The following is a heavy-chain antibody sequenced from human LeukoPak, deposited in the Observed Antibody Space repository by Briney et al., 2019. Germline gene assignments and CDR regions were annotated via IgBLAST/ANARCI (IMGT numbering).Heavy chain of an antibody. Sequence: GGSLRLSCAASGFTFSDYYMSWIRQAPGKGLEWVSYISSSGSTIYCADSVKGRFTISRDNAKNSLYLQMNSLRAEDTAVYYRASMGERGMATIDYWGQGTLVTVSS. CDR3: ASMGERGMATIDY. V-gene: IGHV3-11*01. CDR2: ISSSGSTI. CDR1: GFTFSDYY. D-gene: IGHD5-24*01. J-gene: IGHJ4*02.